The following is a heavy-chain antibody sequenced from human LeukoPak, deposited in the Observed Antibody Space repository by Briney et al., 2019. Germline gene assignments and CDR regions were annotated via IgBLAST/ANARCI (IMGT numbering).Heavy chain of an antibody. J-gene: IGHJ4*02. V-gene: IGHV3-30*02. Sequence: GRSLRPSCAAAGSTFSNYAVHWVRQAPGKGLGWVSFIRFDGSNKYYADSVKGRFTICRDSSKNTLYLQMNSLRAEDTAAYYCAGDRRYYDSSAYIRGFDYWGQGTLVTVSS. D-gene: IGHD3-22*01. CDR2: IRFDGSNK. CDR3: AGDRRYYDSSAYIRGFDY. CDR1: GSTFSNYA.